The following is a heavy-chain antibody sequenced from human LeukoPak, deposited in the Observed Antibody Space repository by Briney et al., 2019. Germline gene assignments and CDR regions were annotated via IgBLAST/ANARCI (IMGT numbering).Heavy chain of an antibody. D-gene: IGHD3-3*01. CDR3: ARGNFSRGLRFLEWFQD. CDR2: INPSGGST. Sequence: ASVKVSCKASGYTFTSYYMHWVRQAPGQGLEWMGIINPSGGSTSYAQKCQGRVTMTRDTSTSTVYMELSSLRSEDTAVYYCARGNFSRGLRFLEWFQDWGQGTLVTVSS. V-gene: IGHV1-46*01. J-gene: IGHJ4*02. CDR1: GYTFTSYY.